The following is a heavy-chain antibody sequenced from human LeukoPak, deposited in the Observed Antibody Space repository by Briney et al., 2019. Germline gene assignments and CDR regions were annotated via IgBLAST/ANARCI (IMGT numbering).Heavy chain of an antibody. J-gene: IGHJ5*02. CDR3: ARGSSGWNADH. D-gene: IGHD6-19*01. CDR1: GFSFSTYW. V-gene: IGHV3-7*01. CDR2: IKRDGSEQ. Sequence: GGSLRLSCAASGFSFSTYWMSWVRQTPGKGLQWVSNIKRDGSEQDYMFSVRGRFTISRDNAKNSLYLQMNNLRPEDTGVYYCARGSSGWNADHWGQGTLVTVSS.